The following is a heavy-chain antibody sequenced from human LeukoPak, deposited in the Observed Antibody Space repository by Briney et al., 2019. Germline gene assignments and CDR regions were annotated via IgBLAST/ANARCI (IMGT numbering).Heavy chain of an antibody. D-gene: IGHD3-22*01. CDR1: GGSFSGYY. J-gene: IGHJ4*02. CDR2: INHSGST. V-gene: IGHV4-34*01. Sequence: PSETLSLTCAVYGGSFSGYYWSWIRQPPGKGLEWIGEINHSGSTNYNPSLKSRVTISVDTSKNQFSLKLSSVTAADTAVYYCARGQRRRYYDSNGTKLDYWGQGTLVTVSS. CDR3: ARGQRRRYYDSNGTKLDY.